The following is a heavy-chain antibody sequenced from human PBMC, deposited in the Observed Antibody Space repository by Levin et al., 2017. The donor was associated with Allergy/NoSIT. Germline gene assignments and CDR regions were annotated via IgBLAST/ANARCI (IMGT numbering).Heavy chain of an antibody. CDR2: IYYGGTT. Sequence: SQTLSLTCTVSGGSINRTSYYWGWVRQPPGKGREWIGSIYYGGTTYYNPSLKRRVTISVDTSKNQFSLKLSSVTAADTAVYYCAREGVRDRAYDIWSQGTMVTVAS. V-gene: IGHV4-39*07. J-gene: IGHJ3*02. D-gene: IGHD3-22*01. CDR3: AREGVRDRAYDI. CDR1: GGSINRTSYY.